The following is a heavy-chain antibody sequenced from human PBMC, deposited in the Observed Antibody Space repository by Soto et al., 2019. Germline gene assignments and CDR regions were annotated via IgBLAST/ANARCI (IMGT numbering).Heavy chain of an antibody. CDR2: IYSSGST. CDR3: AKGGSGSYSNAFDI. CDR1: GGSISSSSYY. J-gene: IGHJ3*02. Sequence: QLQLQESGPGLVKPSETLSLTCTVSGGSISSSSYYWGWIRQPPGKGLEWIGSIYSSGSTYYNPSLKSRVTISVDTSKNQFSLKLSSVTAADTAVYYCAKGGSGSYSNAFDIWGQGTMVTVSS. V-gene: IGHV4-39*01. D-gene: IGHD3-10*01.